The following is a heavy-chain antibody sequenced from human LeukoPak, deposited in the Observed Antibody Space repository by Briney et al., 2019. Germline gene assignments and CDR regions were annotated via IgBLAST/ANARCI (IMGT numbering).Heavy chain of an antibody. V-gene: IGHV4-39*07. CDR3: ARGLWFGDENPPYFDY. D-gene: IGHD3-10*01. Sequence: SETMSLPCTVSGGSISSSSYYWGWIRQPPGKGLEWIGSIYYSGSTYYNPSLKSRVTVSVDTSRNQFSLKLSSVTAADTAVYYCARGLWFGDENPPYFDYWGQGTLVTVSS. CDR2: IYYSGST. J-gene: IGHJ4*02. CDR1: GGSISSSSYY.